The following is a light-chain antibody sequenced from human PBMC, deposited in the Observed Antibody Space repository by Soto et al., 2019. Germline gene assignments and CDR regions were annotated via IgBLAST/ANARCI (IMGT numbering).Light chain of an antibody. CDR1: QSVSSSN. V-gene: IGKV3-20*01. J-gene: IGKJ2*01. Sequence: EIVVTQSPVTLSLSPGERATLSCRASQSVSSSNLAWYQQKTGQAPRLLIYGTSSRATGIPDRFSGSGSGTAFNLTISRLEPEDFAVYSCQQYGTSPPYTFGQGTKLEI. CDR3: QQYGTSPPYT. CDR2: GTS.